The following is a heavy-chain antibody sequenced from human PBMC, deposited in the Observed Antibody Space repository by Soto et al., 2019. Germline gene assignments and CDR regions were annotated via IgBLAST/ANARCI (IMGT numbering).Heavy chain of an antibody. D-gene: IGHD5-12*01. CDR2: IYFSGVT. CDR3: AGPLPPLPGYPSH. V-gene: IGHV4-31*03. J-gene: IGHJ4*02. Sequence: QVQLQESGPGLVKPSQTVSLICTVSGGSLSGGSYYWNWIRQHPGKGLEWIGYIYFSGVTYYNPSLQSRAGIPLDKSKHQFSLQLGSVTAADTAVYYCAGPLPPLPGYPSHWGRGTLVTVSS. CDR1: GGSLSGGSYY.